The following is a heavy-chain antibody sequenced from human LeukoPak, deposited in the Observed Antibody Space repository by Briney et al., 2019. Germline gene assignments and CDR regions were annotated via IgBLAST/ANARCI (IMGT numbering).Heavy chain of an antibody. Sequence: GASVKVSCKASGYTFAGYYMHWVGQAPGQGLEWMGRINPNSGGTNYAQKLQGRVTMTRDRSISTAYMELSKLRTDYSAVYYCGKIVGYSYGYSSENLQYWGKGTTVTVSS. V-gene: IGHV1-2*06. CDR2: INPNSGGT. CDR1: GYTFAGYY. CDR3: GKIVGYSYGYSSENLQY. J-gene: IGHJ6*04. D-gene: IGHD5-18*01.